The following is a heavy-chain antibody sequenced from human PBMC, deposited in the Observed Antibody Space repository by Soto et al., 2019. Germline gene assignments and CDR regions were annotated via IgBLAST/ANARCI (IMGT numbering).Heavy chain of an antibody. Sequence: QVQLQQWGAGLLKPSETLSLTCAVYGGSFSGYYWSWIRQPPGKGLEWIGEINHSGSTNYNPSLKRRVTISVDTSKNQFSLKLSSVTAADTAVYYCARVVSGWYMYYFDYWGQGTLVTVSS. CDR1: GGSFSGYY. CDR2: INHSGST. J-gene: IGHJ4*02. D-gene: IGHD6-19*01. V-gene: IGHV4-34*01. CDR3: ARVVSGWYMYYFDY.